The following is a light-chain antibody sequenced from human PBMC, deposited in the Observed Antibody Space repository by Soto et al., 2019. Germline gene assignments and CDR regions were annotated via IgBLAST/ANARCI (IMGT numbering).Light chain of an antibody. V-gene: IGKV3-15*01. CDR3: PQYGSCSCT. CDR2: GAS. CDR1: QSVSNT. J-gene: IGKJ1*01. Sequence: EVMMSLSLTTLSENPGARATLSCSASQSVSNTVARDQQKPGHAPRLLSSGASTRATVIRARVSGSGSETEFTLTICRLEPEDIVVYYCPQYGSCSCTFGQGSMVDIK.